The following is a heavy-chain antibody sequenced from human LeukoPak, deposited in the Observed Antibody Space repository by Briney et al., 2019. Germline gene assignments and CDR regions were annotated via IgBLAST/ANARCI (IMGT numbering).Heavy chain of an antibody. CDR1: GFTFSSYG. CDR2: IWYDGSNK. D-gene: IGHD3-22*01. J-gene: IGHJ4*02. Sequence: GGSLRLSCAASGFTFSSYGMHWVRQAPGKGLEWVAVIWYDGSNKYYADSVKGRFTISRDNSKNTLYLQMNSLRAEDTAVYYCARALHYYDSSGLHYYFDYWGQGTLVTVSS. V-gene: IGHV3-33*01. CDR3: ARALHYYDSSGLHYYFDY.